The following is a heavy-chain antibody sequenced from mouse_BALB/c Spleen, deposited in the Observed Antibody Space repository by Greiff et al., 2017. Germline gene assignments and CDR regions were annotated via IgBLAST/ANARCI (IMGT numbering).Heavy chain of an antibody. V-gene: IGHV1-14*01. Sequence: VQLQQSGPELVKPGASVKMSCKASGYTFTSYVMHWVKQKPGQGLEWIGYINPYNDGTKYNEKFKGKATLTSDKSSSTAYMELSSLTSEDSAVYYCARDKDFYYGDYWGQGTTLTVSS. CDR3: ARDKDFYYGDY. CDR1: GYTFTSYV. J-gene: IGHJ2*01. D-gene: IGHD2-1*01. CDR2: INPYNDGT.